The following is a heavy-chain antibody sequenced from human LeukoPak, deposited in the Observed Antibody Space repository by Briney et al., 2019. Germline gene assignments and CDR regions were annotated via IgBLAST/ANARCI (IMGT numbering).Heavy chain of an antibody. Sequence: GGSLRLSCAASGFTFSSYAMHWVRQAPGKGLEWVAVISYDGSNKYYADSVKGRFTISRDNSKNTLYLQMNSLRAEDTAVYYCATLRRPEYYYGSGSPPGYWGQGTLVTVSS. J-gene: IGHJ4*02. V-gene: IGHV3-30-3*01. CDR3: ATLRRPEYYYGSGSPPGY. CDR1: GFTFSSYA. D-gene: IGHD3-10*01. CDR2: ISYDGSNK.